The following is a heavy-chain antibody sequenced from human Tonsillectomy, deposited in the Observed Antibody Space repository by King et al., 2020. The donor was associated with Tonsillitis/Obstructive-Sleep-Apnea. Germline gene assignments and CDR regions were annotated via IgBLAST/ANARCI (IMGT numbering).Heavy chain of an antibody. Sequence: VQLVESGGGLVKPGGSLRLSCAASGFTFSNAWMNWVRQAPGKGLEWVGRIKSKTDGGTTDYAAPVKGKFTISRDDSKNTLYLQMNSLKTEDTAVYYCTTERDEVVIMGDYWGQGTLVTVSS. D-gene: IGHD3-3*01. V-gene: IGHV3-15*07. CDR2: IKSKTDGGTT. CDR3: TTERDEVVIMGDY. CDR1: GFTFSNAW. J-gene: IGHJ4*02.